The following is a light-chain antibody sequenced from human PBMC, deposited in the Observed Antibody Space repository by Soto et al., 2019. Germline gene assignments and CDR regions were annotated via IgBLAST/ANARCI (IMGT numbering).Light chain of an antibody. CDR1: SSDVGGYNY. Sequence: QSALTQPTSVSGSPGQSITISCSGTSSDVGGYNYVSWYQQHPGKAPKLMIFEVHNRPSGVSNRFSGSKSGNTASLTISGLQAEDEADYYCSSYTSTGTLALFGGGTKLTVL. V-gene: IGLV2-14*01. CDR3: SSYTSTGTLAL. CDR2: EVH. J-gene: IGLJ2*01.